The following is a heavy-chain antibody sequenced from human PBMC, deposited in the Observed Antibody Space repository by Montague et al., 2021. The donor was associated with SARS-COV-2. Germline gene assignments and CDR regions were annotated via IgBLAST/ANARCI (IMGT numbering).Heavy chain of an antibody. V-gene: IGHV4-34*01. J-gene: IGHJ6*02. CDR2: INHSGST. CDR1: GFSLSTT. Sequence: LVKPTQTLTLTCTFSGFSLSTTGVGVVWIRQPPGKGLEWIGEINHSGSTNYNPSLKSRVTISVDTSKNQFSLKLSSVTAADTAVYYCARGRTVTTFYYYYYGMDVWGQGTTVTVSS. CDR3: ARGRTVTTFYYYYYGMDV. D-gene: IGHD4-17*01.